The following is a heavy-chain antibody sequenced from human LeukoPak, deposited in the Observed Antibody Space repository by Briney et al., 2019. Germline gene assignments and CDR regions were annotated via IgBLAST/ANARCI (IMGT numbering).Heavy chain of an antibody. D-gene: IGHD6-13*01. CDR2: TNPNSGGT. CDR3: ARDPLEAAVDLDF. Sequence: ASVKVSCKASGYTFTGYYIHWVRQAPGQGLEWMGWTNPNSGGTKYGQKFQGRVTMTRDTSISTAYMELSSLRSDDTAVYYCARDPLEAAVDLDFWGQGTLVTVSS. V-gene: IGHV1-2*02. CDR1: GYTFTGYY. J-gene: IGHJ4*02.